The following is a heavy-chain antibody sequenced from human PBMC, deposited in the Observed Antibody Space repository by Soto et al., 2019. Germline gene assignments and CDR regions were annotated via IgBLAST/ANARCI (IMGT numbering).Heavy chain of an antibody. CDR3: ARDCSSTSCYAYP. CDR2: IIPILGIA. CDR1: GGTFSSYT. V-gene: IGHV1-69*08. Sequence: QVQLVQSGAEVKKPGSSVKVSCKASGGTFSSYTISWVRQAPGQGLEWMGRIIPILGIANYAQKFQGRVTITADKSTSTAYMELSSLRSEDTAVYYCARDCSSTSCYAYPWGQGTLATVSS. D-gene: IGHD2-2*01. J-gene: IGHJ5*02.